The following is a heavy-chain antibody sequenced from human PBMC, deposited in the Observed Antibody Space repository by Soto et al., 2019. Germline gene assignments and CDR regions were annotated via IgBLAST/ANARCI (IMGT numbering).Heavy chain of an antibody. V-gene: IGHV3-30*18. CDR1: GFTFSSYG. Sequence: GGSLELSCASSGFTFSSYGMHCFRQAPGKGLEWVAVISYDGSNKYYADSVKGRFTISRDNSKNTLYLQMNSLRAEDTAVYYCAKDLLIVVVSTTQPDYWGQGTLVTVS. CDR3: AKDLLIVVVSTTQPDY. J-gene: IGHJ4*02. D-gene: IGHD3-22*01. CDR2: ISYDGSNK.